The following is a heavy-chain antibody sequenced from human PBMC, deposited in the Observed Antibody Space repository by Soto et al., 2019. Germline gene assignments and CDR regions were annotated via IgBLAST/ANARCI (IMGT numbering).Heavy chain of an antibody. D-gene: IGHD1-1*01. CDR2: SFDSGRT. J-gene: IGHJ3*01. Sequence: QVQLRESGPGLVKPSQTLSLTCTVSGGSISTGGFYWLWIRQYPGKVLEWIGSSFDSGRTSDNPSLTSRGTKTIEASKNRFALRLSSVAAADTAVYYCAQDVVFTGGDAFDVWGKGRLVTVSS. V-gene: IGHV4-31*03. CDR3: AQDVVFTGGDAFDV. CDR1: GGSISTGGFY.